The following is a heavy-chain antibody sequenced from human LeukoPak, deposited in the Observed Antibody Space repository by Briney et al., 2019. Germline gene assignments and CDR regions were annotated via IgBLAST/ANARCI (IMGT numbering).Heavy chain of an antibody. CDR2: IKQDGSEK. CDR3: AKSRLRVAAAGSDY. Sequence: GGSLRLSCAASGFTFSSYWMSWVRQAPGKGLEWVANIKQDGSEKYYVDSVKGRFTISRDNAKNSLYLQMNSLRAEDTALYYCAKSRLRVAAAGSDYWGQGTLVTVSS. V-gene: IGHV3-7*03. J-gene: IGHJ4*02. D-gene: IGHD6-13*01. CDR1: GFTFSSYW.